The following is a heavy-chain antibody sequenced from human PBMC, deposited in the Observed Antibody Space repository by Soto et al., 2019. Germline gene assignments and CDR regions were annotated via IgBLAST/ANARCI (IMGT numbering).Heavy chain of an antibody. J-gene: IGHJ5*02. Sequence: PSETLSLTCAVYGGSFSGYYWSWIRQPPGKGLEWIGEINHSGSTNYNPSLKSRVTISVDTSKNQFSLKLSSVTAADTAVYYCARGSIMITFGGAIAGSRLDPWGQGTLVTVSS. CDR1: GGSFSGYY. CDR3: ARGSIMITFGGAIAGSRLDP. D-gene: IGHD3-16*02. CDR2: INHSGST. V-gene: IGHV4-34*01.